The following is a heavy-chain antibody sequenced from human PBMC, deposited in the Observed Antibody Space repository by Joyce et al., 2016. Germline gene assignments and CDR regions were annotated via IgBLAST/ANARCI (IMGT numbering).Heavy chain of an antibody. CDR1: GGSISTYY. Sequence: QVQLQESGPGLVRSSETLSLTCTVSGGSISTYYWSWIRQPPGKGLEWIGYIHYSGSTNYNPSLTSRVTISIATSKNQFSLKLNSVPAADTAVYYCTTARGCTGGSCYSNFYYYYMDVWGKGTTVTVSS. D-gene: IGHD2-15*01. V-gene: IGHV4-59*01. CDR2: IHYSGST. CDR3: TTARGCTGGSCYSNFYYYYMDV. J-gene: IGHJ6*03.